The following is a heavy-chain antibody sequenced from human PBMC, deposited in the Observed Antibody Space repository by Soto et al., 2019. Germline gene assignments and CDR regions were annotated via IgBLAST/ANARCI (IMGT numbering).Heavy chain of an antibody. CDR2: IDGSGTTK. J-gene: IGHJ4*02. D-gene: IGHD3-10*01. V-gene: IGHV3-48*03. CDR3: ARAVGRFNY. CDR1: GFTFNDFE. Sequence: EVQLLESGGGLVQPGGSLRLSCGVSGFTFNDFEMNWVRQAPGKGLEWLAYIDGSGTTKKYAASVRGRFTISRDNPNNSLFLQMRSLSAADTAIYYCARAVGRFNYWGQGTLVAVSS.